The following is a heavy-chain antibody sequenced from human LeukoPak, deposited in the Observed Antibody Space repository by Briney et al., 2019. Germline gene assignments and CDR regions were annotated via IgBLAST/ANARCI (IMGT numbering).Heavy chain of an antibody. D-gene: IGHD5-12*01. Sequence: SGGSLRLSCAASGFTFSSYSMNWVRQAPGKGLEWVSSISSSSSYIYYADSVKGRFTISRDNAKNSLYLQMNSLRAEDTAVYYCARGQLVATEYWGQGTLVTVSS. J-gene: IGHJ4*02. V-gene: IGHV3-21*01. CDR1: GFTFSSYS. CDR3: ARGQLVATEY. CDR2: ISSSSSYI.